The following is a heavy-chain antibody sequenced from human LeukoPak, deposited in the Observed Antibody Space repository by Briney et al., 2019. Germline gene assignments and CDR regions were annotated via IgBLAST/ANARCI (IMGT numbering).Heavy chain of an antibody. CDR3: ARVYDFWSGYFYFDY. CDR1: GYTFTCYY. V-gene: IGHV1-2*02. CDR2: INPNSGGT. J-gene: IGHJ4*02. Sequence: GASVKVSCKASGYTFTCYYMQWVGQAPGQGGEWRGWINPNSGGTNYAKKFQGRVTMTRDTSISTAYMELSRLRSDDTAVYYCARVYDFWSGYFYFDYWGQGTLVTVSS. D-gene: IGHD3-3*01.